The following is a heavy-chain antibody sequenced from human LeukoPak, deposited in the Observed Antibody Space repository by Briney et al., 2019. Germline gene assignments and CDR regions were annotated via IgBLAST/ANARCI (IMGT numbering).Heavy chain of an antibody. CDR1: GGSISSSSYY. Sequence: KSSETLSLTCTVSGGSISSSSYYWGWIRQPPGKGLEWIGSIYYSGSTYYNPSLKSRVTISVDTSKNQFSLKLSSVTAADTAVYYCARDHGDYGGNYYFDYWGQGTLVTVSS. V-gene: IGHV4-39*07. J-gene: IGHJ4*02. CDR3: ARDHGDYGGNYYFDY. CDR2: IYYSGST. D-gene: IGHD4-23*01.